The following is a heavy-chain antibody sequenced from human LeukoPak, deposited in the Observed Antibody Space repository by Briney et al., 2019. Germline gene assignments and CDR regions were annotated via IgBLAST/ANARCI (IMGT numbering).Heavy chain of an antibody. J-gene: IGHJ4*02. V-gene: IGHV3-64*02. CDR3: ARVGPAVAFDC. CDR1: GFTFSSYA. CDR2: ISNSGGST. Sequence: PGGSLRLSCAASGFTFSSYAMHWVRQAPGKGPEYVSAISNSGGSTYYADSVKGRFTISRDNSKNTLYLQMGSLRAEDMAVYYCARVGPAVAFDCWGQGALVTVSS. D-gene: IGHD2-2*01.